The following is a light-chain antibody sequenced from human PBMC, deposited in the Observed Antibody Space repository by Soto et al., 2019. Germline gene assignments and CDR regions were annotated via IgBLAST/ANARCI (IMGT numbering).Light chain of an antibody. CDR1: EAISHY. CDR3: KQRHNWIN. V-gene: IGKV1-17*03. Sequence: DIQITQSPSAMSASVGDRVTITCRASEAISHYLAWFHQKPGKAPKLLIYDASSLESGVPSRFSGSGSGKDFTLNISSLEAEDFAVYYCKQRHNWINFGQGTRLEIK. J-gene: IGKJ5*01. CDR2: DAS.